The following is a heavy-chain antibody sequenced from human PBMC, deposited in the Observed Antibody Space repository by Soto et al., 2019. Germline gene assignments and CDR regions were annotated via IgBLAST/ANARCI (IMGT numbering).Heavy chain of an antibody. CDR1: GFPFSSYA. CDR2: IGFTGDST. D-gene: IGHD6-6*01. Sequence: EVQLLESGGGLVQPGGSLRLSCAASGFPFSSYAMSWVRHAPDKGLGWVSAIGFTGDSTFYADSVKGRFTISRDNSKNTLYLTMNSLRSEDTVVYFCARRFSSSSFYFDYWGQGTLVTVSS. CDR3: ARRFSSSSFYFDY. J-gene: IGHJ4*02. V-gene: IGHV3-23*01.